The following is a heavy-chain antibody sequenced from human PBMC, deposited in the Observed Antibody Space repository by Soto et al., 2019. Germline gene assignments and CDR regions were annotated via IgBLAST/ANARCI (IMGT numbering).Heavy chain of an antibody. CDR2: IYWDDDK. D-gene: IGHD2-15*01. Sequence: QITLKESGPTLVKPTQTLTLTCTFSGFSVSTSGVGVAWIRQPPGKALEWLALIYWDDDKRYSPFLQSRVTNTKDTSKNQVVLTMTNMDPVDTATYCCAHKGGRGAAMDVWGQGTTVTVSS. CDR1: GFSVSTSGVG. V-gene: IGHV2-5*02. J-gene: IGHJ6*02. CDR3: AHKGGRGAAMDV.